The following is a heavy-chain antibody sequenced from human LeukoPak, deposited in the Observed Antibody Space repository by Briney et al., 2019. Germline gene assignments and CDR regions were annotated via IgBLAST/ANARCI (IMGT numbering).Heavy chain of an antibody. D-gene: IGHD3-16*01. CDR2: IGGRGGST. CDR1: GFRFSDFT. V-gene: IGHV3-23*01. J-gene: IGHJ5*02. CDR3: GKEGGA. Sequence: PGGSLRLSCAASGFRFSDFTMTWVRQAPGKGPEWVSAIGGRGGSTYYADSLGGRFTISRDNSKDMLYLQMNSLKVEDTATYYCGKEGGAWGQGTKATVSS.